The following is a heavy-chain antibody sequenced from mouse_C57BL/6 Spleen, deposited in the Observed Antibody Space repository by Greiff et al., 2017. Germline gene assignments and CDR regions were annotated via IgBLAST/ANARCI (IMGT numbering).Heavy chain of an antibody. CDR1: GYAFTNYL. Sequence: QVQLQQSGAELVRPGTSVKVSCKASGYAFTNYLIEWVKQRPGQGLEWIGVINPGSGGTNYNEKFKGKATLTADKSSSTAYMQLSSLTSEDSAVYFCARSYDGNYDYWGQGTTLTVST. D-gene: IGHD2-3*01. CDR3: ARSYDGNYDY. CDR2: INPGSGGT. V-gene: IGHV1-54*01. J-gene: IGHJ2*01.